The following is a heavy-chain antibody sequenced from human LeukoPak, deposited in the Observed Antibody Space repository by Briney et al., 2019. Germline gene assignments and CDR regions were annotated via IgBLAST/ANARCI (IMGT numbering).Heavy chain of an antibody. D-gene: IGHD3-16*01. CDR3: AKWDPLWGDVDY. CDR1: GFTVSSNY. J-gene: IGHJ4*02. CDR2: ISGSGGST. Sequence: GGSLRLSCAASGFTVSSNYMSWVRQAPGKGLEWVSAISGSGGSTYYADSVKGRFTISRDNSKNTLYLQMNSLRAEDTAVYYCAKWDPLWGDVDYWGQGTLVTVSS. V-gene: IGHV3-23*01.